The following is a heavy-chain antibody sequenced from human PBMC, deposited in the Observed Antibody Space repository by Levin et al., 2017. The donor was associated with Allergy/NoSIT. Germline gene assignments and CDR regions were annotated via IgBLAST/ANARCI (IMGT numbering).Heavy chain of an antibody. Sequence: SQTLSLTCAVSGGSISSANWWSWVRQSPGKGLEWIGEMYHNGDSNYNPSLKSRVTISVDKSRNQFSLELRSVTAADTAMYYCAGASRGCIAYWGQGTLVTVSS. D-gene: IGHD2-8*01. V-gene: IGHV4-4*02. CDR3: AGASRGCIAY. CDR2: MYHNGDS. J-gene: IGHJ4*02. CDR1: GGSISSANW.